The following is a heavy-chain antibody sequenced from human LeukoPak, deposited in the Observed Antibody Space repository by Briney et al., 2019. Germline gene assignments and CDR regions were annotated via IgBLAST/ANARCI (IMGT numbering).Heavy chain of an antibody. V-gene: IGHV4-34*01. CDR3: ASQTYYDFWSGYRGGNYYYYYMDV. J-gene: IGHJ6*03. CDR2: INHSGST. Sequence: SSETLSLTCAVYGGSFSGYYWSWIRQPPGKGLEWIGEINHSGSTNYNPSLKSRVTIPVDTSKNQFSLKLSSVTAADTAVYYCASQTYYDFWSGYRGGNYYYYYMDVWGKGTTVTVSS. CDR1: GGSFSGYY. D-gene: IGHD3-3*01.